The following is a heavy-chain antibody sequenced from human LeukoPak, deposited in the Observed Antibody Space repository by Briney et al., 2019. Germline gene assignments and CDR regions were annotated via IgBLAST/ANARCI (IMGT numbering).Heavy chain of an antibody. Sequence: PGGSLRLSCAASGFTFSSYGMHWVRQAPGKGLEWVAFIRYDGSNKYCADSVKGRFTISRDNSKNTLYLQMNSLRAEDTAVYYCAKDRWSYGYVVAQTDFDYWGQGTLVTVSS. CDR2: IRYDGSNK. CDR1: GFTFSSYG. CDR3: AKDRWSYGYVVAQTDFDY. D-gene: IGHD2-15*01. V-gene: IGHV3-30*02. J-gene: IGHJ4*02.